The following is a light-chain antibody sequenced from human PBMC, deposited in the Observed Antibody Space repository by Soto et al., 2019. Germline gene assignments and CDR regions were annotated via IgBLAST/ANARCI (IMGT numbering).Light chain of an antibody. V-gene: IGLV2-23*02. CDR3: CSYAGSSCYV. CDR2: EVS. Sequence: QSALTQPASVSGSPGQSITISCTGTSSDVGSYNLVSWYQLHPGKAPKLMIYEVSKRPSGVSNRFSGSKSGNTASLTISGLQAEDEADYYCCSYAGSSCYVFGTGTKVTVL. CDR1: SSDVGSYNL. J-gene: IGLJ1*01.